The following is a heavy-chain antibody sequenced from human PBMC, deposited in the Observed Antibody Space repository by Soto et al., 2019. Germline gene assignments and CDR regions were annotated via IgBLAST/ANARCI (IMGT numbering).Heavy chain of an antibody. D-gene: IGHD1-1*01. Sequence: QVHLVQSGAEVKKPGASVKVSCQASGYAFTTYGITWVRQAPGQGLEWMGWISAHNGNTNYAQKLQGRVTVTRDTSTSTAYMELRSLIYDGTAVYYCARGGYGDYWGQGSLVTVSS. CDR3: ARGGYGDY. CDR2: ISAHNGNT. J-gene: IGHJ4*02. V-gene: IGHV1-18*01. CDR1: GYAFTTYG.